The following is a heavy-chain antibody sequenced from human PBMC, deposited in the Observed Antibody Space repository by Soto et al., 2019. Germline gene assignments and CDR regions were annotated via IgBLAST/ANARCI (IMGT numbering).Heavy chain of an antibody. Sequence: QVQLVQSGAEVKKPGSSVKVSCKASGGTFSSYSINWVRQAPGQGLEWMGEIITIFGTATYAPKFQGRVTITADESTSTAYMELSSLRSEDTAVYYCARDGGRHSGGIDYWGQGTLVTVSS. D-gene: IGHD1-26*01. J-gene: IGHJ4*02. CDR1: GGTFSSYS. CDR2: IITIFGTA. CDR3: ARDGGRHSGGIDY. V-gene: IGHV1-69*01.